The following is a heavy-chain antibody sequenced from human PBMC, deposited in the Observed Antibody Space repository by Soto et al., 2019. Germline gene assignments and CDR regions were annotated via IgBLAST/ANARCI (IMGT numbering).Heavy chain of an antibody. J-gene: IGHJ4*02. Sequence: EVQLVESGGGLVQPGGSLRLSCGASGFTFRTYWMSWVRQAPGKGLEWVANIKQDGSEKYYVDSVKGRFTISRDNAKNSLYLQMNSLRAEDTAVYYFARTGHSYGPYPFDYWGQGTLVTVSS. CDR3: ARTGHSYGPYPFDY. CDR1: GFTFRTYW. V-gene: IGHV3-7*03. CDR2: IKQDGSEK. D-gene: IGHD5-18*01.